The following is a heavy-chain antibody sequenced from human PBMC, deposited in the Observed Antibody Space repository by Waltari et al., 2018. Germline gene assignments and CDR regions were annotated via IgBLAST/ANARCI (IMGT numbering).Heavy chain of an antibody. J-gene: IGHJ4*02. CDR3: AREYRAVAGHFDY. V-gene: IGHV3-33*01. CDR2: IWNDGSNK. D-gene: IGHD6-19*01. CDR1: GFTFSSYG. Sequence: QVQLVESGGGVVQPGRSLRLSCAASGFTFSSYGMHWVRPAPGKGLEWVAVIWNDGSNKDYADSVKGRFTISRDNSKNTLYLQMNSLRAEDTAVYYCAREYRAVAGHFDYWGQGTLVTVSS.